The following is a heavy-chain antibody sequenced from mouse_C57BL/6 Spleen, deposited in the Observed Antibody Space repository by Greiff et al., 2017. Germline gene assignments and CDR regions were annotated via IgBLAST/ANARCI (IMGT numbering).Heavy chain of an antibody. J-gene: IGHJ3*01. D-gene: IGHD2-4*01. Sequence: VQLQQPGAELVKPGASVKMSCKASGYTFTSYWITWVKQRPGQGLAWIGDIYPGSGSTNYNEKFKSKATLTVDTSSSTAYMQLSSLTSEDSAVYYCARYDYDGPWFAYWGQGTLVTVSA. CDR3: ARYDYDGPWFAY. CDR2: IYPGSGST. CDR1: GYTFTSYW. V-gene: IGHV1-55*01.